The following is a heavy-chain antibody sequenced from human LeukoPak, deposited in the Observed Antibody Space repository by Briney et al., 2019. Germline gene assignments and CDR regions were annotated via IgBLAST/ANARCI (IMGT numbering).Heavy chain of an antibody. CDR1: GFTFSSYW. V-gene: IGHV3-7*01. CDR3: RRSSGTNAFDI. Sequence: GGSLRLSCAASGFTFSSYWMSWVRQAPGKGLEWVAHIKQDGSEQYYVDSVKGRFTISRDNAKNSLYLQMNSLRAEDTAVYYCRRSSGTNAFDIWGQGTMVTVSS. J-gene: IGHJ3*02. CDR2: IKQDGSEQ. D-gene: IGHD1-26*01.